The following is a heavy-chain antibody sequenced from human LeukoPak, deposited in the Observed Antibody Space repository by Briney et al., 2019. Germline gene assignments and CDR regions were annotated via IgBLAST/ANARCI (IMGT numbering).Heavy chain of an antibody. Sequence: GGSLRLSCAASGFSFSRYWMHWVRQAPGKGLVWVSYIDTEGSTTSYADSVKGRFTISRDNAKNTLYLQMNSLRAEDTAMYYCAREGSYLNTGASYYLHWFDPWGQGTLVTVSS. CDR1: GFSFSRYW. V-gene: IGHV3-74*01. J-gene: IGHJ5*02. CDR3: AREGSYLNTGASYYLHWFDP. CDR2: IDTEGSTT. D-gene: IGHD2-8*02.